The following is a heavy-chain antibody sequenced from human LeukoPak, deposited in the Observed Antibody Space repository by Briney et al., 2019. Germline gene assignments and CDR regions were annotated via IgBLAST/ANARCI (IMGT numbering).Heavy chain of an antibody. Sequence: GGSLRLSCAASGFTFSSYSMNWVRQAPGKVLEWVSSISSSSSYIYYADSVKGRFTISRDNAKNSLYLQMNSLRAEDTAVYYCARPGDYGDFDYWGQGTLVTVSS. CDR2: ISSSSSYI. D-gene: IGHD4/OR15-4a*01. J-gene: IGHJ4*02. CDR3: ARPGDYGDFDY. CDR1: GFTFSSYS. V-gene: IGHV3-21*01.